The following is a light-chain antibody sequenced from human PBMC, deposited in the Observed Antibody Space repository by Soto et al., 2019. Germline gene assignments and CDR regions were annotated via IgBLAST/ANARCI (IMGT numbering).Light chain of an antibody. CDR1: KLGDKY. Sequence: SYELTQPPSVSVSPGQTASITCSGDKLGDKYACWYQQRPGQSPVLVIYQDNKRPSGIPERFSGSNSGNTATLTISGTQAMDEADYYCQAWDSGTGVLGGGTKLTVL. CDR3: QAWDSGTGV. J-gene: IGLJ2*01. CDR2: QDN. V-gene: IGLV3-1*01.